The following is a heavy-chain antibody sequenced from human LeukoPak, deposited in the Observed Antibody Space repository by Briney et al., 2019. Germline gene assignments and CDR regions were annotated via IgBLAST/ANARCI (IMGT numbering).Heavy chain of an antibody. D-gene: IGHD6-19*01. CDR1: GGSISSYY. CDR3: ARVRVSGLYQWLVHEFDY. Sequence: SETLSLTCTVSGGSISSYYWSWIRQPPGKGLEWIGYIYYSGSTNYNPSLKSRVTISVDTSKNQFSLKLSSVTAADTAVYYCARVRVSGLYQWLVHEFDYWGQGTLVTVSS. CDR2: IYYSGST. J-gene: IGHJ4*02. V-gene: IGHV4-59*01.